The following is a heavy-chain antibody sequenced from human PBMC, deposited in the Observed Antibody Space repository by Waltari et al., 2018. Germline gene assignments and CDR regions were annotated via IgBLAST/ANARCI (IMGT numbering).Heavy chain of an antibody. V-gene: IGHV4-59*01. CDR1: DGSISTFY. D-gene: IGHD3-16*01. CDR2: IYYTGNT. CDR3: ARDLGGYSSP. Sequence: QAQLQESGPGLVTPSETLSLTCTVSDGSISTFYWSWIRQSPGKGLEWIGHIYYTGNTKSNPSLKGRVTISIDTSKNQFSLKMRSMTAADTAVYYCARDLGGYSSPWGRGTLVTVSS. J-gene: IGHJ4*02.